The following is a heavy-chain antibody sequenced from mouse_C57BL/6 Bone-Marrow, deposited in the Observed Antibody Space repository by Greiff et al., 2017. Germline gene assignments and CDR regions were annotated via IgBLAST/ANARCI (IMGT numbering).Heavy chain of an antibody. V-gene: IGHV5-6*01. CDR2: ISSGGSYT. CDR1: GFTFSSYG. D-gene: IGHD1-1*01. CDR3: ARHYYGPYWYFDV. J-gene: IGHJ1*03. Sequence: EVKLMESGGDLVKPGGSLKLSCAASGFTFSSYGMSWVRQTPDKRLEWVATISSGGSYTYYPDSVKGRFTISRDNAKNTLYLQMSSLKSEDTARYYCARHYYGPYWYFDVWGTGTTVTVSS.